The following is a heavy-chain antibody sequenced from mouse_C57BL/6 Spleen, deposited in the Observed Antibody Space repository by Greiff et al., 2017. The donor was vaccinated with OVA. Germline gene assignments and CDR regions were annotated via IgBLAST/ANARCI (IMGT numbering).Heavy chain of an antibody. Sequence: DVHLVESGGGLVKPGGSLKLSCAASGFTFSSYAMSWVRQTPEKRLEWVATISDGGSYTYYPDNVKGRFTISRDNAKNNLYLQMSHLKSEDTAMYYCAREREANWDYWGQGTTLTVSS. V-gene: IGHV5-4*01. D-gene: IGHD4-1*01. J-gene: IGHJ2*01. CDR1: GFTFSSYA. CDR3: AREREANWDY. CDR2: ISDGGSYT.